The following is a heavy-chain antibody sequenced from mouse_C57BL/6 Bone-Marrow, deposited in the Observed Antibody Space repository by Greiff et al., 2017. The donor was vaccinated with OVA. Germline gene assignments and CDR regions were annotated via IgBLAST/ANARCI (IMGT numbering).Heavy chain of an antibody. CDR3: ARHGDYGSFFDY. J-gene: IGHJ2*01. D-gene: IGHD1-1*01. CDR1: GFTFSSYG. V-gene: IGHV5-6*01. Sequence: EVQRVESGGDLVKPGGSLKLSCAASGFTFSSYGMSWVRQTPDKRLEWVATISSGGSYTYYPDSVKGRFTISRDNAKNTLYLQMSSLKSEDTAMYYFARHGDYGSFFDYWGQGTTLTVSS. CDR2: ISSGGSYT.